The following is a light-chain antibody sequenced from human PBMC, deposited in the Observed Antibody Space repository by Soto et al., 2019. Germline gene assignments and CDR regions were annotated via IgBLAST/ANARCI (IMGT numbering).Light chain of an antibody. V-gene: IGLV2-14*02. Sequence: QSVLTQPASVSGSPGQSIAISCTGTSSDVERYNLVSWYQQHPGKAPKLMIYDVTSRRSGVSDRFSGSKSGNTASLTISGLQAEEGAIYYCRSSTGSSTVFFGGGTQLTVL. CDR3: RSSTGSSTVF. J-gene: IGLJ2*01. CDR1: SSDVERYNL. CDR2: DVT.